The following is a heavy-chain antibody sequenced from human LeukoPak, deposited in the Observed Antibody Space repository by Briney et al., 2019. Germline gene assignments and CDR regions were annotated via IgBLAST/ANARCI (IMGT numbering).Heavy chain of an antibody. CDR2: ISSSGSTI. V-gene: IGHV3-48*03. J-gene: IGHJ6*02. Sequence: GGSLRLSCAASGFTFSSYEMNWVRQAPGKGLEWVSYISSSGSTIYYADSVKGRFTISRDNAKNSLYLQMNSLRAEDTAVCYCARDFRAFEYYYGMDVWGQGTTVTVSS. CDR1: GFTFSSYE. CDR3: ARDFRAFEYYYGMDV.